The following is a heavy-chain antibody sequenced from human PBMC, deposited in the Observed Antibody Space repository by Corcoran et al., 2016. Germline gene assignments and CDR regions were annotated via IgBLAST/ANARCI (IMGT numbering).Heavy chain of an antibody. CDR2: IKSKTDGGTA. J-gene: IGHJ4*02. CDR1: DFTFTNAW. Sequence: EVQLVESGGGLVKPGGSLRLSCAVSDFTFTNAWMNWVRHAPGKGLEWVGRIKSKTDGGTADYAAPVKGRFTISRDDSQKTLYLQMNSLEIADTAVYHCTTDDPTDHWGRGTLVTVSS. CDR3: TTDDPTDH. V-gene: IGHV3-15*07.